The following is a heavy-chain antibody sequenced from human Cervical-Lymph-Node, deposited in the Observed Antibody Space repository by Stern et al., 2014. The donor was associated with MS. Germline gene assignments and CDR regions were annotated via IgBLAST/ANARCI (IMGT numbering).Heavy chain of an antibody. CDR3: ARGRRVAARPYYYYGMDV. CDR1: GYTFTSYD. Sequence: QVQLVQSGDEVKKPGASVKVSCKASGYTFTSYDINWVRQATGQGLEWMGGMNPNSGNTGYAQKFQGRVTMTRNTSISTAYMELSSLRSEDTAVYYCARGRRVAARPYYYYGMDVWGQGTTVTVSS. CDR2: MNPNSGNT. V-gene: IGHV1-8*01. J-gene: IGHJ6*02. D-gene: IGHD6-6*01.